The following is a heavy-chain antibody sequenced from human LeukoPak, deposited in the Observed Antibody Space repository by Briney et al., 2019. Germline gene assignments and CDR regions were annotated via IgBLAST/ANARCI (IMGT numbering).Heavy chain of an antibody. D-gene: IGHD3-22*01. Sequence: PGGSLRLSCAASGFTFSSYAMNWVRQAPGKRLEWVSAISGSGGSTYYADSVKGRFTISRDNSKNTLYLQMNSLRAEDTAVYYCYIPYYDSSSYKGYWGQGTLVTVSS. CDR3: YIPYYDSSSYKGY. V-gene: IGHV3-23*01. CDR2: ISGSGGST. CDR1: GFTFSSYA. J-gene: IGHJ4*02.